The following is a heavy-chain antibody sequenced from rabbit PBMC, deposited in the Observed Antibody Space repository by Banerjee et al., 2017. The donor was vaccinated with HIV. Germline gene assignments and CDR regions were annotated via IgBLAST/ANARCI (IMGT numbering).Heavy chain of an antibody. J-gene: IGHJ3*01. D-gene: IGHD4-1*01. CDR1: GFRLSDSYY. CDR3: ARNVTWGDWEL. V-gene: IGHV1S40*01. Sequence: QSLEESGGGLVQPEGPLTLTSTASGFRLSDSYYMCWVRQAPGKGPEFIGCIDAVDSADTISASWSKGRFTISNTSSPTVTLLLNSLTAADTATYFCARNVTWGDWELWGQGTLVTVS. CDR2: IDAVDSADT.